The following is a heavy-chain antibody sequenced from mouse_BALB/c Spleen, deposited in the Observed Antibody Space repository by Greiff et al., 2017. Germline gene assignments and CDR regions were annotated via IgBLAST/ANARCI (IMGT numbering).Heavy chain of an antibody. CDR3: TRGLLRLRFRFDY. CDR1: GYSFTSYW. Sequence: EVQLQQSGTVLARPGASVKMSCKASGYSFTSYWMHWVKQRPGQGLEWIGAIYPGNSDTSYNQKFKGKAKLTAVTSASTAYMELSSLTNEDSAVYYCTRGLLRLRFRFDYWGQGTTLTVSS. D-gene: IGHD1-2*01. J-gene: IGHJ2*01. V-gene: IGHV1-5*01. CDR2: IYPGNSDT.